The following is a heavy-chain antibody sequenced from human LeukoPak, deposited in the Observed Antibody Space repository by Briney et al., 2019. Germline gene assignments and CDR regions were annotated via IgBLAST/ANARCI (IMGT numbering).Heavy chain of an antibody. V-gene: IGHV4-34*01. D-gene: IGHD5-24*01. Sequence: PSETLSLTCVVYGGSVNGFYWSWIRQPPGKGLEWIGEITHSGVSSYNPSLKGRVTISVDTSKNQFSLKLRSVTAADTAVYYCARGIYNDYYFDYWGRGTLVTVSS. CDR3: ARGIYNDYYFDY. J-gene: IGHJ4*02. CDR2: ITHSGVS. CDR1: GGSVNGFY.